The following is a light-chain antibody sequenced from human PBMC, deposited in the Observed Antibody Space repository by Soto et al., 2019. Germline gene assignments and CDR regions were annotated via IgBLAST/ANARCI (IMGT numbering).Light chain of an antibody. CDR1: QSVSSN. CDR3: QQYNNWPLT. J-gene: IGKJ4*01. CDR2: GPS. V-gene: IGKV3-15*01. Sequence: EIVMTQSPATLSVSPGERATLSCRASQSVSSNLAWYQQKPGQAPRPLIYGPSTRAPGIPARFSGSGSGTEFTLTISSLQSEDFAVYYCQQYNNWPLTFGGGTKVEIK.